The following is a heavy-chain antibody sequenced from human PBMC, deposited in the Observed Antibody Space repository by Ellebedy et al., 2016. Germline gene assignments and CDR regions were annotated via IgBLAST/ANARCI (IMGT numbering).Heavy chain of an antibody. Sequence: ASVKVSXXASGYTFTSYDINWVRQATGQGLEWMGWMNPNSGNTGYAQKFQGRVTMTRNTSISTAYMELSSLRSEDTAVYYCARGPGGYCSGVSCFPPEPFDYWGQGILVTVSS. V-gene: IGHV1-8*01. CDR1: GYTFTSYD. J-gene: IGHJ4*02. CDR2: MNPNSGNT. CDR3: ARGPGGYCSGVSCFPPEPFDY. D-gene: IGHD2-15*01.